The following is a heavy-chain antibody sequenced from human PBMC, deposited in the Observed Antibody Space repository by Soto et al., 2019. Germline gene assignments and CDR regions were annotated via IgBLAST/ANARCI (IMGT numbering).Heavy chain of an antibody. V-gene: IGHV1-46*01. J-gene: IGHJ6*02. Sequence: ASVKVSCKASGYTFSSYYMHWVRQAPGQGLEWMGIINPSGGITNYAQRFQGRVTMTRDTSTRTVYMELSSLRSEDTAVYYCARGGPRQLVISGMDVWGQGTTVTVYS. CDR2: INPSGGIT. CDR3: ARGGPRQLVISGMDV. CDR1: GYTFSSYY. D-gene: IGHD6-6*01.